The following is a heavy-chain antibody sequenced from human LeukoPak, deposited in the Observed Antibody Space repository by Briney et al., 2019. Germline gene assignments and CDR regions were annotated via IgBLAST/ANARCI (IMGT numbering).Heavy chain of an antibody. CDR1: GFTFSSYS. J-gene: IGHJ4*02. CDR3: ARDLLNDEGSSYFFDQ. Sequence: PGGSLRLSCAASGFTFSSYSMNWVRQAPGKGLEWVSYISKSSDRIYHADSVKGRFTISRDNAKNSLHLQMDSLRAEDTAVYYCARDLLNDEGSSYFFDQWGQGTLVTVSS. V-gene: IGHV3-48*04. D-gene: IGHD2-2*01. CDR2: ISKSSDRI.